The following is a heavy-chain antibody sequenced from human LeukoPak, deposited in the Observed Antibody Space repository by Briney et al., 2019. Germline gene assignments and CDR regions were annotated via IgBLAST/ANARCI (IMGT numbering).Heavy chain of an antibody. Sequence: SETLSLTCAVYGGSFSSYYWSWIRQPAGKGLEWIGRIYTSGSTNYNPSLKSRVTMSVDTSKNQFSLKLSSVTAADTAVYYCARDRYSSFFDYWGQGTLVTVSS. D-gene: IGHD6-19*01. J-gene: IGHJ4*02. CDR3: ARDRYSSFFDY. CDR1: GGSFSSYY. CDR2: IYTSGST. V-gene: IGHV4-4*07.